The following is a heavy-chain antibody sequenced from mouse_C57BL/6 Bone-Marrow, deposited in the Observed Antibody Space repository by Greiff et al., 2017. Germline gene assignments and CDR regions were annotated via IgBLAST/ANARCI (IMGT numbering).Heavy chain of an antibody. CDR3: TTVLITTVVGH. J-gene: IGHJ2*01. CDR2: IDPENGDT. CDR1: GFNIKDDY. Sequence: VQLQQSGAELVRPGASVKLSCTASGFNIKDDYMHWVKQRPEQGLEWIGWIDPENGDTEYASKFQGKATITADTSSNTAYMQLSSLTSEDTAVYYCTTVLITTVVGHWGQGTTLTVSS. D-gene: IGHD1-1*01. V-gene: IGHV14-4*01.